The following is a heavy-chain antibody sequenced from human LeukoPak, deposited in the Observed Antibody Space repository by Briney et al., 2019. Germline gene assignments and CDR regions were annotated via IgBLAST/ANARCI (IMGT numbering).Heavy chain of an antibody. Sequence: ASVKVSCKASGYTFTSYGISWVRQAPGQGLEWMGWISAYNGNTNYAQKLQGRVTMTTDTSTSTAYMELRSLRSDDTAVYYCATTLQGGWLRSFDYWDQGTLVTVSS. J-gene: IGHJ4*02. CDR3: ATTLQGGWLRSFDY. V-gene: IGHV1-18*01. CDR2: ISAYNGNT. CDR1: GYTFTSYG. D-gene: IGHD5-12*01.